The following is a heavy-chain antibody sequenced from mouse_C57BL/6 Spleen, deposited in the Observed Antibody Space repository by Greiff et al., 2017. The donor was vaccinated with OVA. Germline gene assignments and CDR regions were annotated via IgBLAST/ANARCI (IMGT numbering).Heavy chain of an antibody. CDR1: GYTFTDYY. V-gene: IGHV1-26*01. Sequence: VQLQQSGPELVKPGASVKISCKASGYTFTDYYMNWVQQSHGKSLEWIGDINPNNGGTSYNQKFKGKATLTVDKSSSTAYLELRSLTSEYSAVYYCTRVRYYYGSSFSWSFAVWGTGTPVTVSS. CDR3: TRVRYYYGSSFSWSFAV. CDR2: INPNNGGT. D-gene: IGHD1-1*01. J-gene: IGHJ1*03.